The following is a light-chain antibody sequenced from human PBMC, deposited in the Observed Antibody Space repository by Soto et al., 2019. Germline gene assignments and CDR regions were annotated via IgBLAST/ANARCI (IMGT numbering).Light chain of an antibody. Sequence: EIQMTQSPSTLSGSVGDRVTITCRASQTIRSWLAWYQQKPGKAPKLLIYKASTLKSGVPSRFSGSGSGTEFTLTSSSLQPDDVATYYCQHYNRYSAAFGQGTKVELK. CDR3: QHYNRYSAA. J-gene: IGKJ1*01. CDR1: QTIRSW. V-gene: IGKV1-5*03. CDR2: KAS.